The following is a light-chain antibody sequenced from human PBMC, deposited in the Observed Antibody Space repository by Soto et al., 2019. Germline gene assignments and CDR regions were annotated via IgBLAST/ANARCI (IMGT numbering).Light chain of an antibody. CDR1: SFNVGGNT. V-gene: IGLV1-44*01. Sequence: QSVLTQPPSASGTTGQRVTISCSGSSFNVGGNTVNWYQQVTGTAPKLLINSNNQRPSGVPDRFSGSKSGTSASLAISGLQSEDEADYYCAAWDDSLNGGVFGGGTK. CDR2: SNN. J-gene: IGLJ2*01. CDR3: AAWDDSLNGGV.